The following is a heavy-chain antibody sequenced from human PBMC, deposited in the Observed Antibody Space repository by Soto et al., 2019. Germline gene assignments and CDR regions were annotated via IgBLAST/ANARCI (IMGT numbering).Heavy chain of an antibody. D-gene: IGHD6-19*01. V-gene: IGHV3-48*02. Sequence: EVQLVESGGALVQPGGSLRLSCAASGFKFIIDSMNWVRQAPGKGLEWSAYITSDTKTIKYVDSVKGRFTISRDNAKNSVYLQMNRLSDDDTAVYYCARSVEGNFDYWGQGTVVTVSS. J-gene: IGHJ4*02. CDR3: ARSVEGNFDY. CDR1: GFKFIIDS. CDR2: ITSDTKTI.